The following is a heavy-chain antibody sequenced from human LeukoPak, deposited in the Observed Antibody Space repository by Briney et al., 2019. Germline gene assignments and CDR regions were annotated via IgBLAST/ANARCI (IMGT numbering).Heavy chain of an antibody. CDR1: GFTVSSNY. Sequence: PGGSLRLSCAASGFTVSSNYMRRVRQAPGKGLERVSGIYSGGSTYKADSVKSRFTTSRGKSQNTLYLQMNSLRAEDTAVYCCARDSDSGPWIQLWCWGQGTLVTVSS. CDR3: ARDSDSGPWIQLWC. J-gene: IGHJ4*02. CDR2: IYSGGST. V-gene: IGHV3-53*01. D-gene: IGHD5-18*01.